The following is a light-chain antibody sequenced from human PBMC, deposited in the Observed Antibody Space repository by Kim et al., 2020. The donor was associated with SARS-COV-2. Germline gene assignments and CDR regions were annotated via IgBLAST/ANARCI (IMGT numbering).Light chain of an antibody. Sequence: QSVLTQPASVSGSPGQSITVSCSGTSSDVGRYNYVSWYQQHPGKVPKLLIYEVNKRPSGASDRFSGSKSGNTASLTISGLQAEDEADYYCTSYTRSDTWVFGGGTKLTVL. CDR1: SSDVGRYNY. V-gene: IGLV2-14*01. CDR2: EVN. J-gene: IGLJ3*02. CDR3: TSYTRSDTWV.